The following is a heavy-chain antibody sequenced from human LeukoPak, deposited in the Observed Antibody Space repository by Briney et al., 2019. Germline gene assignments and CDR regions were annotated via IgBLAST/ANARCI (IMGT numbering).Heavy chain of an antibody. CDR3: ARVGGYYGSGSYYNY. V-gene: IGHV4-59*01. Sequence: SETLSLTCTVSGGSISSYYWSWIRQPPGKGLERIGYIYYSGSTNYNPSLKSRVTISVDTSKNQFSLKLSSVTAADTAVYYCARVGGYYGSGSYYNYWGQGTLVTVSS. CDR2: IYYSGST. J-gene: IGHJ4*02. CDR1: GGSISSYY. D-gene: IGHD3-10*01.